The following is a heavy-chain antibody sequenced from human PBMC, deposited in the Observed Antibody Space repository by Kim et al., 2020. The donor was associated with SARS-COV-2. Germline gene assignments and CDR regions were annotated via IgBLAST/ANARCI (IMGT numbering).Heavy chain of an antibody. D-gene: IGHD3-22*01. CDR1: GGTFSSYA. V-gene: IGHV1-69*13. Sequence: SVKVSCKASGGTFSSYAISWVRQAPGQGLEWMGGIIPIFGTANYAQKFQGRVTITADESTSTAYMELSSLRSEDTAVYYCARGRTYYYDSSGPYYFDYWGQGTLVTVSS. CDR2: IIPIFGTA. J-gene: IGHJ4*02. CDR3: ARGRTYYYDSSGPYYFDY.